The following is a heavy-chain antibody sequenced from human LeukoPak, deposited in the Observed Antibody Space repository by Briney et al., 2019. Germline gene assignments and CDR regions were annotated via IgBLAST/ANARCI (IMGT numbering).Heavy chain of an antibody. Sequence: HWASVKVSCKSSGYSFSDYYMHWVRQAPGQGLEWMGWINPDTGDTNFAQRFQGRVTMTRDTSINTAYMDLSSLTSDDTAVYYCAFLARTGARDWGQGTLVTVSS. J-gene: IGHJ4*02. CDR1: GYSFSDYY. CDR3: AFLARTGARD. V-gene: IGHV1-2*02. CDR2: INPDTGDT. D-gene: IGHD5-12*01.